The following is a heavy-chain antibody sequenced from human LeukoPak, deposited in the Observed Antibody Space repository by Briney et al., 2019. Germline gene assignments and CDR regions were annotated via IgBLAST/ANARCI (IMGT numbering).Heavy chain of an antibody. CDR3: AKGDYYDSSGSADY. CDR2: ISGSGGST. Sequence: GGSLRLSCAASGFTFSSYAMSWVRQAPGKGLEWVSAISGSGGSTYYADSVKGRFTISRDNSKNTLYLQMNSLRAEGTAVYYCAKGDYYDSSGSADYWGQGTLVTVSS. V-gene: IGHV3-23*01. CDR1: GFTFSSYA. D-gene: IGHD3-22*01. J-gene: IGHJ4*02.